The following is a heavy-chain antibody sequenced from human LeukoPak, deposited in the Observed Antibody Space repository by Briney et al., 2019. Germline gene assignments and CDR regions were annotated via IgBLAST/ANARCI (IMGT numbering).Heavy chain of an antibody. CDR3: ARAIFYDFWSGYYIGYYFDY. D-gene: IGHD3-3*01. CDR1: GGSISSSSYY. CDR2: IYYSGST. V-gene: IGHV4-39*07. J-gene: IGHJ4*02. Sequence: SETLSLTCTVSGGSISSSSYYWGWIRQPPGKGLEWIGSIYYSGSTYYNPSLKSRVTISVDTSKNQFSLKLSSVTAADTAVYYCARAIFYDFWSGYYIGYYFDYWGQGTLVTVSS.